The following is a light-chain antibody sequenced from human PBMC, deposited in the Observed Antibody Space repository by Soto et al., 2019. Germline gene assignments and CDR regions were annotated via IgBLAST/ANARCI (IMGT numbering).Light chain of an antibody. CDR1: QGIRTW. CDR2: GAS. V-gene: IGKV1D-16*01. J-gene: IGKJ2*01. Sequence: EIQITQPPSSRSASVGDRVTITCGASQGIRTWIGWYQQKPEKAPKSLIYGASTLQSGVPSRFSGSGSGTDFTLTISSLQPEDFATYYCQQYDSYPYTFGQGTKLELK. CDR3: QQYDSYPYT.